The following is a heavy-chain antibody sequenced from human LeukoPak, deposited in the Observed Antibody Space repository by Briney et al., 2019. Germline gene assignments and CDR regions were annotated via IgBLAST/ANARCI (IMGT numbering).Heavy chain of an antibody. CDR2: IRSKAYGGTT. CDR3: TRDRDLQYYFDY. J-gene: IGHJ4*02. Sequence: GGSLRLSCAASEFSVGSNYMTWVRQAPGKGLEWVGFIRSKAYGGTTEYAASVKGRFTISRDDSKSIAYLQMNSLKTEDTAVYYCTRDRDLQYYFDYWGQGTLVTVSS. CDR1: EFSVGSNY. V-gene: IGHV3-49*04. D-gene: IGHD4-11*01.